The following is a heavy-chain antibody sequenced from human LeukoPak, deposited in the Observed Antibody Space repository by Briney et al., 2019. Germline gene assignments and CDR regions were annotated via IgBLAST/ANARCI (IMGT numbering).Heavy chain of an antibody. Sequence: GGSLRLSCAASGFTFEDYAMHWVRQGPGKGLEWVSLISGNGNNIYYAGSVKGRFTISRDNAKNSLYLQMNSLRADDTAVYYCGREVPGGATILDYWGQGALVTVSS. CDR2: ISGNGNNI. CDR1: GFTFEDYA. D-gene: IGHD1-26*01. CDR3: GREVPGGATILDY. J-gene: IGHJ4*02. V-gene: IGHV3-43*02.